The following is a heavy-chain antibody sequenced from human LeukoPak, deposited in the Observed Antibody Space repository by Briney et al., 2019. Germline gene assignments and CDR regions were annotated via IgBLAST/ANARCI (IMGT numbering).Heavy chain of an antibody. CDR3: AREDYGDHAGSFDY. CDR1: GFTFSSYE. D-gene: IGHD4-17*01. Sequence: GGSLRLSCAASGFTFSSYEMNWVRQAPGKGLEWVSYISSSGSTIYYADSVKGRFTISRDNAKNSLYLQMNSLRDEDTAVYYCAREDYGDHAGSFDYWGQGTLVTVSS. CDR2: ISSSGSTI. J-gene: IGHJ4*02. V-gene: IGHV3-48*03.